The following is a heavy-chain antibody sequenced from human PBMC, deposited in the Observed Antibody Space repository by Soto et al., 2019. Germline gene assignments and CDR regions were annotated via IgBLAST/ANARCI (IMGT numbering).Heavy chain of an antibody. CDR2: INSDGSST. CDR1: GVRVRSQG. D-gene: IGHD3-16*01. J-gene: IGHJ6*02. Sequence: GGCPGLGCAACGVRVRSQGVHGVRPAPGKGLVWVSRINSDGSSTSYADSVKGRFTISRDTAKTSLYLQMNSLRAEDTALYYCARHRYYEGSVPGYGMDVWGQGTTVTVSS. CDR3: ARHRYYEGSVPGYGMDV. V-gene: IGHV3-74*01.